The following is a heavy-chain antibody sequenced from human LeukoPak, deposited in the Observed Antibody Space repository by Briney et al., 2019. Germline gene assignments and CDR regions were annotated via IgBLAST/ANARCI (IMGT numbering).Heavy chain of an antibody. CDR1: GGSFSGYY. CDR3: ARGSLIVVVIPSNWFDP. J-gene: IGHJ5*02. D-gene: IGHD3-22*01. CDR2: INHSGST. V-gene: IGHV4-34*01. Sequence: SETLSLTCAVYGGSFSGYYWSWIRQPPGKGLEWIGEINHSGSTNYNPSLKSRVTISVDTSENQFSLKLSSVTAADTAVYYCARGSLIVVVIPSNWFDPWGQGTLVTVSS.